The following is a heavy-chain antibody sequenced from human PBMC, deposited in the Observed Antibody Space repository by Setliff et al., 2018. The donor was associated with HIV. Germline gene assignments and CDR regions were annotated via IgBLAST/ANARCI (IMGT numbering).Heavy chain of an antibody. J-gene: IGHJ6*03. CDR1: GDSVSSASYY. V-gene: IGHV4-61*01. CDR2: IYYSGTT. Sequence: SETLSLTCTVSGDSVSSASYYWGWIRQPPGKGLEWIGYIYYSGTTKYNPSLKSRVTISVDTSKNQFYLKLRSVTAADTAVYYCASEAWTSYRSSSGYYYYYMDVWGKGTTVTVSS. D-gene: IGHD6-6*01. CDR3: ASEAWTSYRSSSGYYYYYMDV.